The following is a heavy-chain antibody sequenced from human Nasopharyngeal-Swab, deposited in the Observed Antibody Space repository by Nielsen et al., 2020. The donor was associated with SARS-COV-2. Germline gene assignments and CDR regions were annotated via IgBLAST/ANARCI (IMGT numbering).Heavy chain of an antibody. V-gene: IGHV3-9*01. CDR2: IDWNSVVI. D-gene: IGHD5-12*01. CDR3: IKGVDITSRTARAFDI. Sequence: GGSLRLSCVASGFIFDDYSMHWVRQGPGRALEWVSGIDWNSVVIGYAESVKGKFTISRDNARNSLYLEMNSLRPEDTALYYCIKGVDITSRTARAFDIWGQGTMVTVSS. CDR1: GFIFDDYS. J-gene: IGHJ3*02.